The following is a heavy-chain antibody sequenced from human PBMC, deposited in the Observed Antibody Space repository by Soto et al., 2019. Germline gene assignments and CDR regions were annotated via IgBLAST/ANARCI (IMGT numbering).Heavy chain of an antibody. CDR2: IYHTGST. V-gene: IGHV4-31*03. CDR1: GVTVSSDAYY. Sequence: QVQLQQSGPGLVKPSQTLSLTCTVSGVTVSSDAYYWSWIRQPPGKGLEWIGNIYHTGSTYYSPSLKGRVDISLDRSTNQFSLRLSSVTAADTAVYYCARYRFSGTKWSKFDYWGQGTLVTVSS. D-gene: IGHD3-16*02. J-gene: IGHJ4*02. CDR3: ARYRFSGTKWSKFDY.